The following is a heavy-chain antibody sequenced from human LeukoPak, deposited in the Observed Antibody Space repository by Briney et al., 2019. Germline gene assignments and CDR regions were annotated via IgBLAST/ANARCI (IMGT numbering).Heavy chain of an antibody. V-gene: IGHV3-30*18. CDR3: AKRVSYSSGSHFDY. CDR2: ISYDGSNK. Sequence: GGSLRLSCAASGFTFSSYGMHWVRQAPGKGLEWVAVISYDGSNKYHADSVKGRFTISRDNSKNTLYLQMNSLRAEDSAIYYCAKRVSYSSGSHFDYWGQGTLVTVSS. CDR1: GFTFSSYG. D-gene: IGHD3-10*01. J-gene: IGHJ4*02.